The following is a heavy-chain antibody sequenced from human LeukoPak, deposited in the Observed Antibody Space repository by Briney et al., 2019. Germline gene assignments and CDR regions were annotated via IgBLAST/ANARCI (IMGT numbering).Heavy chain of an antibody. CDR1: GFTFSSYS. Sequence: GGSLRLSCAASGFTFSSYSMNWVRQAPGKGLEWVSYISSSSSTIYYADSVKGRFTISRDNAKNSLYLQMNSLRAEDTAVYYRARKNIRGYWGQGTLVTVSS. D-gene: IGHD2/OR15-2a*01. CDR3: ARKNIRGY. V-gene: IGHV3-48*01. J-gene: IGHJ4*02. CDR2: ISSSSSTI.